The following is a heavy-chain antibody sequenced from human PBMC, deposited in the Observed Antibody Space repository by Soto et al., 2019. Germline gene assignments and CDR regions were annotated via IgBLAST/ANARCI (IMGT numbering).Heavy chain of an antibody. Sequence: GGSLRSSCAPSEFPFILYAMSWVRQAPEKGLKWVSAITGSGDGSNYADSVKGQFTISRGNSNNTLFLQMNSLRVEDTAIYYCAKKGYGSRWDNYFYYAMDVWGQGTTVTVSS. V-gene: IGHV3-23*01. D-gene: IGHD6-19*01. CDR1: EFPFILYA. J-gene: IGHJ6*02. CDR2: ITGSGDGS. CDR3: AKKGYGSRWDNYFYYAMDV.